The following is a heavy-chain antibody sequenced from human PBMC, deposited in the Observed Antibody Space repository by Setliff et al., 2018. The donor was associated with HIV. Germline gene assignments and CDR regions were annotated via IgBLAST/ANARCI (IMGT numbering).Heavy chain of an antibody. J-gene: IGHJ6*03. CDR1: GGSISGSSYY. Sequence: TLSLTCTVSGGSISGSSYYWGWIRQSPEKGLEWIGSIFHAGSTYYNPSLKSRVTLSVDTSENQYSLKLTSLISADTAVYYCARSLAYCSGGGCSSGNYYYMDVWGKGTTVTVSS. D-gene: IGHD2-15*01. CDR2: IFHAGST. CDR3: ARSLAYCSGGGCSSGNYYYMDV. V-gene: IGHV4-39*01.